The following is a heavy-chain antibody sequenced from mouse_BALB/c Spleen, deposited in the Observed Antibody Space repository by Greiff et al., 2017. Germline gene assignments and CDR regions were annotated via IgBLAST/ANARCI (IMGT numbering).Heavy chain of an antibody. V-gene: IGHV5-12-2*01. CDR1: GFTFSSYT. J-gene: IGHJ1*01. Sequence: EVMLVESGGGLVQPGGSLKLSCAASGFTFSSYTMSWVRQTPEKRLEWVAYISNGGGSTYYPETVKGRFTISRDNAKNTLYLQMSSLKSEDTAMYYCARELRRYFDVWGAGTTVTVSS. CDR2: ISNGGGST. CDR3: ARELRRYFDV. D-gene: IGHD2-12*01.